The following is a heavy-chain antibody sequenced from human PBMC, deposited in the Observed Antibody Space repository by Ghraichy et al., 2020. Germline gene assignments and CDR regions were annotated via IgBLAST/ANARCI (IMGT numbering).Heavy chain of an antibody. CDR3: ARGRVVGATNYYYGMDV. Sequence: SETLSLTCAVYGGSFSGYYWSWIRQPPGKGLEWIGEINHSGSTNYNPSLKSRVTISVDTSKNQFSLKLSSVTAADTAVYYCARGRVVGATNYYYGMDVWGQGTTVTVSS. CDR2: INHSGST. J-gene: IGHJ6*02. D-gene: IGHD1-26*01. CDR1: GGSFSGYY. V-gene: IGHV4-34*01.